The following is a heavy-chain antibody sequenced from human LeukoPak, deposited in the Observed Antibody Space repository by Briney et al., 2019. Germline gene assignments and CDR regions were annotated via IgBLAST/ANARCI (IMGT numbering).Heavy chain of an antibody. CDR2: ISSSSSYI. CDR3: ASARDSSSWYVLPVPPNWFDP. CDR1: GFTFSSYS. Sequence: GGSLRLSCAASGFTFSSYSMNWVRQAPGKGLEWVSSISSSSSYIYYADSVKGRFTISRDNAKNSLYLQMNSLRAEDTAVYYCASARDSSSWYVLPVPPNWFDPWGQGTLVTVSS. V-gene: IGHV3-21*01. D-gene: IGHD6-13*01. J-gene: IGHJ5*02.